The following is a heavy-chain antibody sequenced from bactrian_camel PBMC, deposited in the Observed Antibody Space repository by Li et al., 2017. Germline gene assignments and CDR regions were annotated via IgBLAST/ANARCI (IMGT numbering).Heavy chain of an antibody. CDR1: GPTSSSSY. CDR2: IYTYSSST. D-gene: IGHD2*01. Sequence: QLVESGGGLVQPGGSLRLSCAASGPTSSSSYITWVRQAPGKCLEWVSSIYTYSSSTYYSGSVKGRFTISSGAAKNTVYLQMNSVTSEDTALYYCAAVGGGSAAHTIVVVRNPGDFAYWGQGNQVTVS. J-gene: IGHJ6*01. CDR3: AAVGGGSAAHTIVVVRNPGDFAY. V-gene: IGHV3-2*01.